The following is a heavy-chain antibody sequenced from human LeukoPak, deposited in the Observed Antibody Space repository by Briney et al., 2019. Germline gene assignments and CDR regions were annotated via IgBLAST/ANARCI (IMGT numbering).Heavy chain of an antibody. CDR1: GGSISSHY. D-gene: IGHD3-10*01. Sequence: SETLSLTCTVSGGSISSHYWSWIRQPPGKGLEWIGYIYYSGSTNYNPSLKSRVTISVDTSKNQFSLKLSSVTAADTAVYYCARVSFGESYYDYWGQGTLVTVSS. CDR2: IYYSGST. V-gene: IGHV4-59*11. CDR3: ARVSFGESYYDY. J-gene: IGHJ4*02.